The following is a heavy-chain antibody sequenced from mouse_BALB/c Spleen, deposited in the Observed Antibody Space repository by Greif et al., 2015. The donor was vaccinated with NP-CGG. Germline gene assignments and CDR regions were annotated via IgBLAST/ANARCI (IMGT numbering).Heavy chain of an antibody. J-gene: IGHJ2*01. CDR2: INPSTGYT. Sequence: QVQLQQSGAELAKPGASVKMSCKASGYTFTSYWMHWVKQRPGQGLEWIGYINPSTGYTEYNQKFKDQATLTADKSSSTAYMQLSSLTPEDSAVYYCARKGTTVVDYFDYWGQGTTLTVSS. CDR3: ARKGTTVVDYFDY. V-gene: IGHV1-7*01. CDR1: GYTFTSYW. D-gene: IGHD1-1*01.